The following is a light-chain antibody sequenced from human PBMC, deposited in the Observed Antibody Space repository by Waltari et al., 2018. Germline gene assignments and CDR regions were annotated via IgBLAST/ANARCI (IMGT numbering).Light chain of an antibody. J-gene: IGKJ5*01. Sequence: DIQLTQSPSFLSASVGDRVTITCRASQDISSHLAWYQKNPGKAPKLLVYGASTLGSGVPSGFSGGGSGTEFTLTISSLQPEDFATYYCQQLNSYPITFGQGTRLEIK. CDR1: QDISSH. V-gene: IGKV1-9*01. CDR2: GAS. CDR3: QQLNSYPIT.